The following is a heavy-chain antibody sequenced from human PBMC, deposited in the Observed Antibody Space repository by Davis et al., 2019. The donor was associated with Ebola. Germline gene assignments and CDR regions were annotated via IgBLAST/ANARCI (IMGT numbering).Heavy chain of an antibody. CDR3: ARVGAAAGYFDL. Sequence: SETLSPTCTVSAGSISSSSYYWGWIRQPPGKGLEWIASIYYSGSTNYNPSLKSRVTISVDTSKNQFSLKLSSVTAADTAAYYCARVGAAAGYFDLWGRGTLVTVSS. J-gene: IGHJ2*01. D-gene: IGHD6-13*01. V-gene: IGHV4-39*07. CDR2: IYYSGST. CDR1: AGSISSSSYY.